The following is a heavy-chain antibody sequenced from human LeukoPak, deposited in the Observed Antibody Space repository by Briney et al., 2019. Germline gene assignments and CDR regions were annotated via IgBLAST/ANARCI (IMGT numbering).Heavy chain of an antibody. CDR2: ISSSSSYI. CDR1: GFTFSSYS. CDR3: AREWELLPNNWFDP. D-gene: IGHD1-26*01. Sequence: GGSLRLSCAASGFTFSSYSMNWVRQAPGKGLEWVSSISSSSSYIYYADSVKGRFTISRDNAKNSLYLQMNSLRAEDTAVYYCAREWELLPNNWFDPWGQGTLVTVSS. V-gene: IGHV3-21*01. J-gene: IGHJ5*02.